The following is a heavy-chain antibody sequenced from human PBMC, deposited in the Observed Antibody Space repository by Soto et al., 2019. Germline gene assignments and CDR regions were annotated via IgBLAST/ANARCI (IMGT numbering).Heavy chain of an antibody. D-gene: IGHD3-22*01. V-gene: IGHV3-15*01. CDR2: IKSKTDGGTT. CDR1: GFTFSNAW. Sequence: GGSLRLSCAASGFTFSNAWMSWVRQAPGKGLEWVGRIKSKTDGGTTDYAAPVKGRFTISRDDSKNTLYLQMNSLKTEDTAVYYCTSAVYYYDSSGYYLGYWGQGTLVTVSS. J-gene: IGHJ4*02. CDR3: TSAVYYYDSSGYYLGY.